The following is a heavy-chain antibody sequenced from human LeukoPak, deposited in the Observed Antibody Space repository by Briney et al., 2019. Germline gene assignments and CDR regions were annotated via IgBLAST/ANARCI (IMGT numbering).Heavy chain of an antibody. J-gene: IGHJ4*02. CDR3: ARDRQDTAMVTLFDY. Sequence: GGSLRLSCAASGFTFSSYWMHWVRQAPGKGLVWVSRINSDGSSTSYADSVKGRFTISRDNSKNTLYLQMNSLRAEDTAVYYCARDRQDTAMVTLFDYWAREPWSPSPQ. CDR2: INSDGSST. CDR1: GFTFSSYW. D-gene: IGHD5-18*01. V-gene: IGHV3-74*01.